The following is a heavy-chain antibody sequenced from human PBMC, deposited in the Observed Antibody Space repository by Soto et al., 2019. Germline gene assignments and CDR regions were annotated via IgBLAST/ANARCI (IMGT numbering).Heavy chain of an antibody. CDR1: GFTFIDYY. V-gene: IGHV3-11*01. Sequence: WGSLRLSCGASGFTFIDYYMSWIRQAPGKGLEWVSYISSSGSTIYYADSVKGRFTISRDNAKNSLYLQMNSLRAEDTAVYYCARDPGEYCSSTSCPSPYYYGMDVWGQGTTVTV. D-gene: IGHD2-2*01. CDR2: ISSSGSTI. CDR3: ARDPGEYCSSTSCPSPYYYGMDV. J-gene: IGHJ6*02.